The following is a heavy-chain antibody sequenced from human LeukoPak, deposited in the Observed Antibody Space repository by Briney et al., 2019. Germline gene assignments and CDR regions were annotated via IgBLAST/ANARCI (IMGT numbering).Heavy chain of an antibody. Sequence: GASVKVSCKASGYTFTGYCMHWVRQAPGQGLEWMGWINPNSGGTNYAQKFQGWVTMTRDTSISTAYMELSRLRSDDTAVYYCAREWGSGYPMEAYYGMDVWGQGTTVTVSS. V-gene: IGHV1-2*04. J-gene: IGHJ6*02. CDR3: AREWGSGYPMEAYYGMDV. D-gene: IGHD3-16*01. CDR1: GYTFTGYC. CDR2: INPNSGGT.